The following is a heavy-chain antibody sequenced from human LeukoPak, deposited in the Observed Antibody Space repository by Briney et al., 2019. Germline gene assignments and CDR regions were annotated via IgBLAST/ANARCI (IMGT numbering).Heavy chain of an antibody. V-gene: IGHV4-34*01. Sequence: SETLSLTCAVYGGSFSGYYWSWIRQPPGKGLEWIGETNHSGSTNYNPSLKSRVTISVDTSKNQFSLKLSSVTAADTAVYYCARMGSTTVTAGWYFDLWGRGTLVTVSS. CDR1: GGSFSGYY. CDR2: TNHSGST. D-gene: IGHD4-17*01. CDR3: ARMGSTTVTAGWYFDL. J-gene: IGHJ2*01.